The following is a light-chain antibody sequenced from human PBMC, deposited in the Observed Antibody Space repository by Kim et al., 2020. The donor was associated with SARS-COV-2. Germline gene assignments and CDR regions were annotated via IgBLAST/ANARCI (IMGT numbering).Light chain of an antibody. Sequence: ASVGDRVTIACQASQNIGTYLKWYQQKPGKAPKLLLYVASSLQSGVPSRCSGSGSGTDFTLTMSSLQPEDFATYFCQQSYSTPPTFGGGTKVDIK. CDR3: QQSYSTPPT. CDR2: VAS. CDR1: QNIGTY. V-gene: IGKV1-39*01. J-gene: IGKJ4*01.